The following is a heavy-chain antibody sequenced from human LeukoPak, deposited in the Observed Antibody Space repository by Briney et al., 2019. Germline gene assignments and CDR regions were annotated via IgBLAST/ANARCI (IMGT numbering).Heavy chain of an antibody. CDR1: GGTLSSYA. CDR3: AREGYYDILTGYYGMDV. Sequence: SLKVSSKASGGTLSSYAISWVRQAPGQGLECMGGIIPIFGTANYAQKLQGRVTITADESTSTAYMELSSLRSEDTAVYYCAREGYYDILTGYYGMDVWGQGTTVTVSS. J-gene: IGHJ6*02. V-gene: IGHV1-69*13. CDR2: IIPIFGTA. D-gene: IGHD3-9*01.